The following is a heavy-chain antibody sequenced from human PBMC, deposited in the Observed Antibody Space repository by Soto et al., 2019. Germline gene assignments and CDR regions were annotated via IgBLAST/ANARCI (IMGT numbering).Heavy chain of an antibody. CDR3: AKDSRYYGSGSALTFDY. CDR2: ISGSGGST. Sequence: EVQLLESGGGLVQHGGSLRLSCAASGFTFSSYAMSWVRQAPGKGLEWVSAISGSGGSTYYADSVKGRFTISRDNSKNTLYLQMNSLRAEDTAVYYCAKDSRYYGSGSALTFDYWGQGTLVTVSS. D-gene: IGHD3-10*01. V-gene: IGHV3-23*01. CDR1: GFTFSSYA. J-gene: IGHJ4*02.